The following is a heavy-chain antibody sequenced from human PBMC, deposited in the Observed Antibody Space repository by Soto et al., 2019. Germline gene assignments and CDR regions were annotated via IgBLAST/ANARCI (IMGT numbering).Heavy chain of an antibody. Sequence: QVQLVESGGGVVQPGRSLRLSCAASGFTFSGYGMHWVRQAPGKGLEWVAVTRHDGSNTYYADSVRGRFTISRDNSKKTLYLQMNSHRAEDTAVYYCARDGVGATTYFGYFDYWGQGTLVTVSS. J-gene: IGHJ4*02. CDR3: ARDGVGATTYFGYFDY. CDR1: GFTFSGYG. D-gene: IGHD1-26*01. CDR2: TRHDGSNT. V-gene: IGHV3-33*01.